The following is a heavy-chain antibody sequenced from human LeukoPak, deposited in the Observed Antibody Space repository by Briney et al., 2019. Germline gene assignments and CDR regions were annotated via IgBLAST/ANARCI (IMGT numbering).Heavy chain of an antibody. CDR3: ASTFPYCSGGTCAL. Sequence: GGSLRLSCAASGLTFRSYWMSWVRQAPGKGLEWVANIHPDGGTKNYVDSVKGRFTISRDNAANSLYLQMNSLRAEDTAVYYCASTFPYCSGGTCALGGQGTLVTISS. CDR1: GLTFRSYW. J-gene: IGHJ4*02. CDR2: IHPDGGTK. V-gene: IGHV3-7*01. D-gene: IGHD2-15*01.